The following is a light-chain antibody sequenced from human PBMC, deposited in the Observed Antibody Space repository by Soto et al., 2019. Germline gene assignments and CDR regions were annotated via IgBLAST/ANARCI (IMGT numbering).Light chain of an antibody. J-gene: IGKJ4*01. CDR3: QQYNKWPLT. Sequence: IMVTQSPATLSVSPGERATLSCRASQSLSSNLAWYQQKPGQAPRLLIYGASTRATGIPARFSGSGSGTEFTLTISSLESEDFAVYYCQQYNKWPLTFGGGTKVEIK. CDR1: QSLSSN. CDR2: GAS. V-gene: IGKV3-15*01.